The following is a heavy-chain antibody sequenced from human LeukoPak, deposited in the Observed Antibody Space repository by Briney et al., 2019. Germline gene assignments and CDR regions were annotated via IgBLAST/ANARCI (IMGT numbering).Heavy chain of an antibody. CDR2: INHSGST. V-gene: IGHV4-34*01. Sequence: SETLSLTCAVYGGSFSGYYWSWIRQPPGKGLEWIGEINHSGSTNYNPSLKSRVTISVDKSKNQFSLKLSSVTAADTAVYYCARDHRGSYAFDYWGQGTLVTVSS. J-gene: IGHJ4*02. D-gene: IGHD1-26*01. CDR3: ARDHRGSYAFDY. CDR1: GGSFSGYY.